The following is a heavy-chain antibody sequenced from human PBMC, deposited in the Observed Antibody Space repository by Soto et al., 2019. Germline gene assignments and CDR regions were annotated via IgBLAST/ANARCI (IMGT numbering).Heavy chain of an antibody. CDR1: GGSFSGYY. CDR3: ARGSPRRIAAAGKKRVIYGMDV. CDR2: INHSGST. Sequence: SETLSLTCAVYGGSFSGYYWSWIRQPPGKGLEWIGEINHSGSTNYNPSLKSRVTISVDTSKNQFSLKLSSVTAADTAVYYCARGSPRRIAAAGKKRVIYGMDVWGQRTTVTVS. V-gene: IGHV4-34*01. J-gene: IGHJ6*02. D-gene: IGHD6-13*01.